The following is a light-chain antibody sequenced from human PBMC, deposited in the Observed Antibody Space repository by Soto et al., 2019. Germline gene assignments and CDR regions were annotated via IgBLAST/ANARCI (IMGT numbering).Light chain of an antibody. J-gene: IGLJ3*02. Sequence: QTVVTQEPSFSVSPGGTVTLTCGLSSGSVSTSYYPSWYQQTPGQAPRTLIYSTNTRSSGVPHRFSGSILGNKAALTITGALADDESDYYCVLYMGSGIWVFGGGTKLTVL. CDR2: STN. V-gene: IGLV8-61*01. CDR1: SGSVSTSYY. CDR3: VLYMGSGIWV.